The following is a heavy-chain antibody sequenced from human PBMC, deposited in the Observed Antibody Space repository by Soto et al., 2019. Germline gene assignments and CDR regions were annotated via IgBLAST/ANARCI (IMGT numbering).Heavy chain of an antibody. CDR1: GGSISSYY. V-gene: IGHV4-59*01. CDR2: IYYSGST. J-gene: IGHJ6*03. Sequence: SETLSLTCTVSGGSISSYYWSWIRRPPGKGLEWIGYIYYSGSTNYNPSLKSRVTISVDTSKNQFSLKLSSVTAADTAVYYCARALGYCSGGSCYTPYYMDVWGKGTTVTVSS. D-gene: IGHD2-15*01. CDR3: ARALGYCSGGSCYTPYYMDV.